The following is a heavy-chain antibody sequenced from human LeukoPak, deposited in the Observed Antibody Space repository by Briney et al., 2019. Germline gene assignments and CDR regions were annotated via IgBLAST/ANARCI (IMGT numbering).Heavy chain of an antibody. CDR2: ISYDGSNV. D-gene: IGHD3-22*01. J-gene: IGHJ6*02. Sequence: GRSLRLSCAASRFTLRSYSMHWVRQAPRKGLEWAAIISYDGSNVYDADAVKRRFTISKDNTKNTEHLEMSGLRVENTAEFRCARKRGGIYDSRALDLWGQGTTVIVSS. CDR3: ARKRGGIYDSRALDL. V-gene: IGHV3-30-3*01. CDR1: RFTLRSYS.